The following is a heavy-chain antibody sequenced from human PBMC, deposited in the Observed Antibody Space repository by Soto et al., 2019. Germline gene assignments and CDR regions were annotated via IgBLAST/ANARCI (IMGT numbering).Heavy chain of an antibody. CDR3: ARADSDYYYYGMDV. Sequence: SETLSLTCTASGGSISSYYWSWIRQPPGKGLEWIGYIYYSGSTNYNPSLESRVTISVDTSKNQFSLKLSSVTAADTAVYYCARADSDYYYYGMDVCGPGTTVTVSS. J-gene: IGHJ6*02. D-gene: IGHD2-21*01. CDR2: IYYSGST. V-gene: IGHV4-59*01. CDR1: GGSISSYY.